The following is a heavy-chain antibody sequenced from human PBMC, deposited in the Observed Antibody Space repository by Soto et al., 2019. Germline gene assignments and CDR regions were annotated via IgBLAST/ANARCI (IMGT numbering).Heavy chain of an antibody. CDR1: GYTFTGYF. CDR2: INPNTGGT. CDR3: ARVASWAARDWFEP. Sequence: QVQLVQSGAEVKKPGASVKVSCMASGYTFTGYFIHWVREVPGQGLEYMGWINPNTGGTDYAQKFQGRVTMTRDTSISTVFMERKRLTSDDTAGYYCARVASWAARDWFEPWGQGTLVTVCS. J-gene: IGHJ5*02. V-gene: IGHV1-2*02. D-gene: IGHD2-15*01.